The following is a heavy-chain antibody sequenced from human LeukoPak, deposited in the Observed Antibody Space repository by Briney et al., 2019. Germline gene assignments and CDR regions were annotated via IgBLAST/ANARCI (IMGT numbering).Heavy chain of an antibody. CDR2: IDPSNSYT. V-gene: IGHV5-10-1*01. D-gene: IGHD2-8*01. CDR1: GYRFTSYW. CDR3: ARHQLLGPCFKGVCSDAFDI. J-gene: IGHJ3*02. Sequence: GESLKISCKGSGYRFTSYWISWVRQMPGKGLEWMGRIDPSNSYTNYSPSFQGHLTISADKSISTAYLQWSSLKASDTAMYYCARHQLLGPCFKGVCSDAFDIWGQGTMVTVSS.